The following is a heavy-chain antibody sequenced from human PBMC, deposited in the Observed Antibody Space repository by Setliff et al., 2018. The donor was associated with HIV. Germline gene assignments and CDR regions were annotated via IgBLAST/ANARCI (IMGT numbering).Heavy chain of an antibody. Sequence: ASVKVSCKASGYTLTSYDINWVRQATGQGLEWMGGIIPILGSIDYAQKFQGRLSITADESTGTAYMELSSLRFEDTAMYYCARLSGDNSGQPYYYYMDVWGKGTTVTVSS. J-gene: IGHJ6*03. V-gene: IGHV1-69*13. D-gene: IGHD3-22*01. CDR3: ARLSGDNSGQPYYYYMDV. CDR2: IIPILGSI. CDR1: GYTLTSYD.